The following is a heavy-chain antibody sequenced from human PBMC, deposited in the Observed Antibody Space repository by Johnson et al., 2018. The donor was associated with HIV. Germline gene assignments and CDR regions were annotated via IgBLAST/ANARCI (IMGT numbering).Heavy chain of an antibody. J-gene: IGHJ3*02. Sequence: VQLVESGGGVVQPGRSLRLSCAASGFTFSSFWMTWVRQAPGKGLEWVANIKQDGSEKYYVDSVKGRFTISRDNAKNSLYLQMNSLRAEDTAVYYCAGYGDSPEAAFDIWSQGKMVTVSS. CDR2: IKQDGSEK. V-gene: IGHV3-7*05. CDR1: GFTFSSFW. CDR3: AGYGDSPEAAFDI. D-gene: IGHD4-17*01.